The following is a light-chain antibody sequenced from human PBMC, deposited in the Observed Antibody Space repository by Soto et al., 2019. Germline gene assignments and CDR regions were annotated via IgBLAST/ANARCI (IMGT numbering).Light chain of an antibody. V-gene: IGKV1-9*01. CDR2: AAS. Sequence: DIQLTQSPSFLSASVGDRVTITCRASQDINTFLAWYQQKPGKAPKLLIYAASTLQSGVPSRFSGSGSGTDFTLTISCLQSEDFATYYCQQYYSYPPWTFGQGTKVDIK. CDR3: QQYYSYPPWT. J-gene: IGKJ1*01. CDR1: QDINTF.